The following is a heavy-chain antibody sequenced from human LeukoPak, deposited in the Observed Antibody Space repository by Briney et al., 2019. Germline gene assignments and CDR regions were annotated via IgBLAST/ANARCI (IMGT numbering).Heavy chain of an antibody. CDR1: GYTFTSYA. J-gene: IGHJ4*02. V-gene: IGHV1-3*03. D-gene: IGHD6-19*01. CDR2: INAGNGNT. CDR3: ARASMIAVAGFDY. Sequence: ASVKVSCKASGYTFTSYAMHWVRQAPGQRLEWMGWINAGNGNTKYSQEFQGRVTITRDTSASTAYMELSSLRSEDMAVYYCARASMIAVAGFDYWGQGTLVTVSS.